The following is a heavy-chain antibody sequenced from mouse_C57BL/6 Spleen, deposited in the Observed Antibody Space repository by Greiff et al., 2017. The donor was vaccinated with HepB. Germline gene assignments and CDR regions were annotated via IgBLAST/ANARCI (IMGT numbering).Heavy chain of an antibody. CDR3: ARKEIYYYGSSYSYWYFDV. CDR1: GYTFTSYG. CDR2: IYPRSGNT. J-gene: IGHJ1*03. Sequence: QVQLQQSGAELARPGASVKLSCKASGYTFTSYGISWVKQRTGQGLEWIGEIYPRSGNTYYNEKFKGKATLTADKSSSTAYMELSSLTSEDSAVYFCARKEIYYYGSSYSYWYFDVWGTGTTVTVSS. D-gene: IGHD1-1*01. V-gene: IGHV1-81*01.